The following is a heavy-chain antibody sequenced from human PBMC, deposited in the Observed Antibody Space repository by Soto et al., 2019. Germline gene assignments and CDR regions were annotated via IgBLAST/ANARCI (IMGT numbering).Heavy chain of an antibody. CDR1: GLTFSSYA. CDR2: ISGSGGST. Sequence: EVQLLESGGGLVQPGGSLRLSCAASGLTFSSYAMSWVRQAPGKGLEWVSAISGSGGSTYYADFVKGRFTISRDKSKNMLVLQMNSLSADDTAVYYCAAQWLVLGAFDIWGQGTMVTVSS. D-gene: IGHD6-19*01. V-gene: IGHV3-23*01. CDR3: AAQWLVLGAFDI. J-gene: IGHJ3*02.